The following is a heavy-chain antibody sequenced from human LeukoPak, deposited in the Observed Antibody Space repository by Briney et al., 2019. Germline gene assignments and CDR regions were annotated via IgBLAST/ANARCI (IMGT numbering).Heavy chain of an antibody. V-gene: IGHV1-2*02. CDR3: ARVDHTAFYLY. Sequence: ASVKVSCKASGYTFPNYYIHWVRQAPGHGLEWMGWINPNSGDTNCAQKFQGGVTRTRDTSITTAYLEVLSNDTAVYYCARVDHTAFYLYWGQGTLVTVSS. CDR1: GYTFPNYY. D-gene: IGHD2-21*02. CDR2: INPNSGDT. J-gene: IGHJ1*01.